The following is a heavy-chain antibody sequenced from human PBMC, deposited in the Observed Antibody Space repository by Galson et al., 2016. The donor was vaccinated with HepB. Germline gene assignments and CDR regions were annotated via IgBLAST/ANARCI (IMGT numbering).Heavy chain of an antibody. V-gene: IGHV3-74*01. J-gene: IGHJ4*02. D-gene: IGHD1-26*01. CDR1: GFTLNDYW. CDR2: SSPDGSDT. Sequence: SLRLSCAASGFTLNDYWMNWVRQAPGKGLVWVAHSSPDGSDTRYADSVTGRFTFSRDNAKNALYMQMNSLRAEETAVYYCVRDGMGGAPYDCWGQGALVIVSS. CDR3: VRDGMGGAPYDC.